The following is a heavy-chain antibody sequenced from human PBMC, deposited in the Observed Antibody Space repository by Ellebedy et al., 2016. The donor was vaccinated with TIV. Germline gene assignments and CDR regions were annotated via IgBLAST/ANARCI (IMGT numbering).Heavy chain of an antibody. D-gene: IGHD5-12*01. CDR2: IVAVFGTT. CDR3: ARHSGYHFRGNYFDY. V-gene: IGHV1-69*13. Sequence: SVKVSCKASGGIFRSNAFSWVRQAPGQGLEWMGGIVAVFGTTTYAQKFQDRVTITADESTSTVYMELSSLTADDTAAYYCARHSGYHFRGNYFDYWGQGTLATVSS. J-gene: IGHJ4*02. CDR1: GGIFRSNA.